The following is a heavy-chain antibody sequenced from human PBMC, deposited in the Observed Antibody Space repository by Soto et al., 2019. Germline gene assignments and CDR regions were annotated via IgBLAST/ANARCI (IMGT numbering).Heavy chain of an antibody. CDR3: ARAGYYGSGSFDY. V-gene: IGHV4-30-4*01. D-gene: IGHD3-10*01. CDR1: GGSISSGDYY. CDR2: IYYSGST. J-gene: IGHJ4*02. Sequence: SETLSLTCTVSGGSISSGDYYWSWIRQPPGKGLEWIGYIYYSGSTYYNPSLKSRVTISVDTSKNQFSLKLSSVTAADTAVYYCARAGYYGSGSFDYWGQGTLVTVSS.